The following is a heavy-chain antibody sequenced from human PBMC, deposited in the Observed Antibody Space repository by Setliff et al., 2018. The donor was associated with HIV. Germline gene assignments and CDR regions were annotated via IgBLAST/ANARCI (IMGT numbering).Heavy chain of an antibody. D-gene: IGHD4-17*01. CDR2: IIPMFGTA. V-gene: IGHV1-69*05. J-gene: IGHJ5*02. CDR1: GGTFSTYT. Sequence: SVKVSCKASGGTFSTYTISWVRQAPGQGLEWMGGIIPMFGTANYAQKFQGRVTITRDTSASTVYMELSSLRSGDTAVYYCARDLNSGDYPHWFDPWGQGTLVTVSS. CDR3: ARDLNSGDYPHWFDP.